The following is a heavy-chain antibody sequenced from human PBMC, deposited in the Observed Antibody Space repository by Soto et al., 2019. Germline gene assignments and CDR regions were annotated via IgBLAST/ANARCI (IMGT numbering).Heavy chain of an antibody. D-gene: IGHD6-13*01. V-gene: IGHV3-15*01. J-gene: IGHJ4*02. Sequence: PEGSLRLSCAASGFTFSNDWMTWARQAPGKGLEWIGRINSKRDGGTIDDAAPVRGRFTISRDDSTNTLYLQMNNLKTEDTAIYYCTRGAPSGTFYDYWGQGTLVTVSS. CDR2: INSKRDGGTI. CDR1: GFTFSNDW. CDR3: TRGAPSGTFYDY.